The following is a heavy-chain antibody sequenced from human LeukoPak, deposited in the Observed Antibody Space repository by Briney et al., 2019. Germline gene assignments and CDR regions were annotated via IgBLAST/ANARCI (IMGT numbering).Heavy chain of an antibody. CDR3: ARDPADGYGHFDY. CDR1: GDSVSSSSST. Sequence: SQTLSLTCALSGDSVSSSSSTWHWIRQSPSRGLEWLGRTYYRSKWYNDYAVSVKSRVPINPDTSKNQFSLQLNSVTPEDTAVYYCARDPADGYGHFDYWGQGTLVTVSS. J-gene: IGHJ4*02. V-gene: IGHV6-1*01. D-gene: IGHD5-24*01. CDR2: TYYRSKWYN.